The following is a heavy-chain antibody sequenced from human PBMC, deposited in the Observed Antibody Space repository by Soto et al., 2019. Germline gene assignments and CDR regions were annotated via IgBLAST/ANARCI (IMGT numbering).Heavy chain of an antibody. V-gene: IGHV3-13*05. CDR2: IGSAHDP. D-gene: IGHD1-26*01. J-gene: IGHJ6*02. CDR3: ARAYLGRLPRRADYYYALDV. CDR1: GFTFSTYD. Sequence: QPGGSMRLSCAASGFTFSTYDMHWVRQVPGKGLEWVSAIGSAHDPYYLGSVKGRFSISRENAKNSLYLQMNSLTTGDTAVYYCARAYLGRLPRRADYYYALDVWGQGTTGTVPS.